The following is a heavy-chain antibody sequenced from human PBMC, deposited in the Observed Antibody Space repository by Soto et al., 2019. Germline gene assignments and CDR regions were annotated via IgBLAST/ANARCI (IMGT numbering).Heavy chain of an antibody. Sequence: GGSLRLSCAASGFTFSSCAMHWVRQAPGKGLEWVGVMSHDERNIFYADSLKGRFTISRDNSKNTLYLQMNRLTTEDTAVYYCATDPGGVQLLDFFDYWGQGTLVTVSS. CDR1: GFTFSSCA. CDR3: ATDPGGVQLLDFFDY. CDR2: MSHDERNI. J-gene: IGHJ4*02. V-gene: IGHV3-30*03. D-gene: IGHD1-1*01.